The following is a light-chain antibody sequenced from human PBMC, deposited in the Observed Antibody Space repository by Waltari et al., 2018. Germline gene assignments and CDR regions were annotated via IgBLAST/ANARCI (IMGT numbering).Light chain of an antibody. Sequence: ETVLTQSPGTLSLSPGERATLSCRASQSVDSTHLAWYQQKPGQAPRLLIYGASSRATDIPDRFSGSGSGTDFTLTISRLEPEDFAVYYCQQYGGSVALTFGGGTKLEIK. CDR3: QQYGGSVALT. CDR1: QSVDSTH. CDR2: GAS. V-gene: IGKV3-20*01. J-gene: IGKJ4*01.